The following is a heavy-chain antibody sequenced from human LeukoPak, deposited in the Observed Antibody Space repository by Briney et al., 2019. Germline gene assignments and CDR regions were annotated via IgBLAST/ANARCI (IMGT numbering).Heavy chain of an antibody. CDR2: ISAYNGNT. CDR1: GYTFTSYG. Sequence: ASVKVSCKASGYTFTSYGISWVRQAPGQGLEWMGWISAYNGNTNYAQKLQGRVTMTTDTSTSTAYMELRSLRSDDTAVYYCARDAEPPSSWYRSYFDYWGQGTLVTVSS. V-gene: IGHV1-18*01. CDR3: ARDAEPPSSWYRSYFDY. J-gene: IGHJ4*02. D-gene: IGHD6-13*01.